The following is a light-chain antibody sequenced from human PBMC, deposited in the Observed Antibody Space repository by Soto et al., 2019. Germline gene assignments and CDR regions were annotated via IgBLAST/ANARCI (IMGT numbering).Light chain of an antibody. Sequence: EIVLTQSPATLSLSPGERATLSGRASQSVSSYLAWYHQKPGQAPRLLIYDASNRATGIPARFSGSGPGTDFPLTITSLEPEDCAVYYWQQRSNWPLTFGGGTKVDIK. V-gene: IGKV3-11*01. J-gene: IGKJ4*01. CDR1: QSVSSY. CDR2: DAS. CDR3: QQRSNWPLT.